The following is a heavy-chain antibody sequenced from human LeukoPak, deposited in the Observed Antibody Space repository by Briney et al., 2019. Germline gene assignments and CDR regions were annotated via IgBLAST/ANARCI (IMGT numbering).Heavy chain of an antibody. CDR1: GGSFSGYY. CDR2: INHSGST. CDR3: ARGPGYYYDSSGYYYARYYYGMDV. D-gene: IGHD3-22*01. Sequence: SETLSLTCAVYGGSFSGYYWSRIRQPPGKGLEWIGEINHSGSTNYNPSLKSRVTISVDTSKNQFSLKPSSVTAADTAVYYCARGPGYYYDSSGYYYARYYYGMDVWGQGTTVTVSS. J-gene: IGHJ6*02. V-gene: IGHV4-34*01.